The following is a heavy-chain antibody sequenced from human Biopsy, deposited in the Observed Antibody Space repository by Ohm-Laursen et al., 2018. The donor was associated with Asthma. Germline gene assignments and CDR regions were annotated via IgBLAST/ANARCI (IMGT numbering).Heavy chain of an antibody. CDR3: ARARETTNYGDSDFDI. V-gene: IGHV1-46*02. CDR1: GFSFDNYF. Sequence: SVKVSCKASGFSFDNYFMHWVRQAPGQGLEWMGIINPSGAGTRYAEKFKGRLIVSRNASTSTAFMELRSLRSDDTAIYFCARARETTNYGDSDFDIWGQGTLITVSS. J-gene: IGHJ4*02. D-gene: IGHD2-8*01. CDR2: INPSGAGT.